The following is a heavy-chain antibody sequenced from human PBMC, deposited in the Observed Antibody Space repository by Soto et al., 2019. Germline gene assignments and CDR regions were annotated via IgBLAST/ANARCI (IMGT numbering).Heavy chain of an antibody. V-gene: IGHV4-31*03. D-gene: IGHD2-15*01. CDR1: GGSISSGGYY. Sequence: QVQLQESGPGLVKPSQTLSLTCTVSGGSISSGGYYWGWIRQHPGKGLEWIGYIYYSGSTYYNPSNKTRVTISVDTSKNQVSLSLSSVNAADTAVYYCAGCSGGTSPHGWFDPWGQGTLVTVSS. J-gene: IGHJ5*01. CDR3: AGCSGGTSPHGWFDP. CDR2: IYYSGST.